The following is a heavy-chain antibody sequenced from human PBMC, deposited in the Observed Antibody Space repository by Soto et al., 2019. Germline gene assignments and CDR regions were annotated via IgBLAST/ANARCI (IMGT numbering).Heavy chain of an antibody. CDR2: ISYDGTTK. V-gene: IGHV3-30*03. CDR3: XXXXXXXXKRGGGMDV. J-gene: IGHJ6*02. Sequence: QVQLVESGGGVVQPERSLRVSCAASGFTFNTYGLHWVRXXPGKGLEWVAVISYDGTTKYYADSVKGRFTISRDNSKNMXXXQXXXXXXXXXAXXXXXXXXXXXXKRGGGMDVWGQGTTVTVSS. D-gene: IGHD3-10*01. CDR1: GFTFNTYG.